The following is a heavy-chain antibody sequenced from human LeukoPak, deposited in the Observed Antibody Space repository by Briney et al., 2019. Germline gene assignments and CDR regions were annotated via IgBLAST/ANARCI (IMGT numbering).Heavy chain of an antibody. Sequence: PGGSLRLSCAASGFSFSNYGFHWVRQAPGKGLDWVSAISYDGKNIHYAGSVKGRFTISRDNSRNTVYLQMNSLRVEDTAVYYCAKTYSRESGYDFFFHYWGQGTRVTVSS. J-gene: IGHJ4*02. CDR1: GFSFSNYG. CDR2: ISYDGKNI. CDR3: AKTYSRESGYDFFFHY. V-gene: IGHV3-33*06. D-gene: IGHD5-12*01.